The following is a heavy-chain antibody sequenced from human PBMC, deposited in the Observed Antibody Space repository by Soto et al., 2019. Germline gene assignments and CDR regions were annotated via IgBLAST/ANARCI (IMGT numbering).Heavy chain of an antibody. J-gene: IGHJ1*01. D-gene: IGHD3-22*01. V-gene: IGHV4-31*03. CDR1: GGSISSGGYY. Sequence: QVQLQESGPGLGKPSQTLSLTGTVSGGSISSGGYYWSWIRQHPAKGLEWIGYIYYSGSTYYNPSLKSRVTISVDTSKNQFSLKLSSVTAADTAVYYCARESKYYYDSSGSLQHWGQGTLVTVSS. CDR2: IYYSGST. CDR3: ARESKYYYDSSGSLQH.